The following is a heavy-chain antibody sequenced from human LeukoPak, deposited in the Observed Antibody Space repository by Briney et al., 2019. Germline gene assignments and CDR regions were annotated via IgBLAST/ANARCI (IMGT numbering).Heavy chain of an antibody. D-gene: IGHD3-10*01. Sequence: PSETLSLTCAVYGGSFSGYYWSWIRQPPGKGLEWIGEINHSGSTNYNPSLKSRVTISVDTSKNQFSLKLSSVTAADTAVYYCARAYYYGSGSYYYYWGQGTLATVSS. CDR3: ARAYYYGSGSYYYY. V-gene: IGHV4-34*01. CDR1: GGSFSGYY. J-gene: IGHJ4*02. CDR2: INHSGST.